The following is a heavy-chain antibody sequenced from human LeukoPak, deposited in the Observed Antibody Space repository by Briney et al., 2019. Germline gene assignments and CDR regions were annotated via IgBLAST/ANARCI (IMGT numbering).Heavy chain of an antibody. CDR3: ARAYYDFWSGYRNYYYMDV. CDR1: GFTFSSYS. J-gene: IGHJ6*03. CDR2: ISSSSSYI. D-gene: IGHD3-3*01. Sequence: GGSLRLSCAASGFTFSSYSMNWVRQAPGKGLEWVSSISSSSSYIYYADSVKGRFTISRDNAKNSLYLQMNSLRAEDTAVYYCARAYYDFWSGYRNYYYMDVWGKGTTVTVSS. V-gene: IGHV3-21*01.